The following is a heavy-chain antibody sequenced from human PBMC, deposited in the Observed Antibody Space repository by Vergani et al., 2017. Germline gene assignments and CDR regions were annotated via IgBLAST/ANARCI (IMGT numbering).Heavy chain of an antibody. J-gene: IGHJ5*02. CDR3: ARHSTVEWLVKLGWIDP. V-gene: IGHV4-39*01. Sequence: QLQLQESGPGLVKPSATLSLPCSVSGASIRSSNYYLGWIRPPPGKGLEWIASIYYSWSTYYNPSLKSQVTISVDTSKNQFSLKLSSVTAADTAVYFCARHSTVEWLVKLGWIDPWGQGILVTVSS. CDR1: GASIRSSNYY. CDR2: IYYSWST. D-gene: IGHD6-19*01.